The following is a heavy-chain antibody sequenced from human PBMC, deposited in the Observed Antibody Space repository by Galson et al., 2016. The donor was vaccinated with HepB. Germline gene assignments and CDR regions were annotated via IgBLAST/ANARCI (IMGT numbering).Heavy chain of an antibody. D-gene: IGHD6-19*01. CDR2: ISTHNDNT. CDR3: ARTGQWLVPPDY. CDR1: GYTFSSYD. J-gene: IGHJ4*02. Sequence: SVKVSCKASGYTFSSYDISWVRQAPGQGLEWMGWISTHNDNTHFAQKIQGRVTMTTDTSTNTAYMELRSLISDDTAVYYCARTGQWLVPPDYWGQGTLVTVSS. V-gene: IGHV1-18*04.